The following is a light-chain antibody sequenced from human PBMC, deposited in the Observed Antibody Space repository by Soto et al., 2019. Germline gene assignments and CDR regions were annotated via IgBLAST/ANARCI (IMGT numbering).Light chain of an antibody. CDR3: HHYGDSPRT. CDR2: GAS. V-gene: IGKV3-20*01. CDR1: QSVSSSY. Sequence: EIELTQSPGTLSLAPGERATLSCRASQSVSSSYLAWYQQTPGQAPRLLIYGASSRATGIPDRFSGSGSGTDFTLTINRLEPVDFAVYYCHHYGDSPRTFGQRTK. J-gene: IGKJ1*01.